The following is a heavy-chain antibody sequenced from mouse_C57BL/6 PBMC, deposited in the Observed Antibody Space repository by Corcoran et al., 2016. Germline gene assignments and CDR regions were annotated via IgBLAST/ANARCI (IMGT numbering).Heavy chain of an antibody. D-gene: IGHD1-1*01. J-gene: IGHJ1*03. V-gene: IGHV1-26*01. CDR3: ARSLYYPHCYVDV. CDR1: GYTFTDYY. CDR2: INPNNGGT. Sequence: EVQLQQSGPELVKPGASVKISCKASGYTFTDYYMNWVKQSHGKSLEWIGDINPNNGGTSYNQKFKGKATLTVDKYSSTAYMALRSLTSEDSAVYYCARSLYYPHCYVDVWGTGTTVSVSS.